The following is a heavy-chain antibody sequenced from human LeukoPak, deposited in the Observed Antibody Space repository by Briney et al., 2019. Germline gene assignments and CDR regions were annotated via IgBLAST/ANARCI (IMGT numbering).Heavy chain of an antibody. D-gene: IGHD6-13*01. Sequence: ASVKVSCKASGYTFTGYYMHWVRQAPGQGLEWMGWINPNSGNTGYAQKFQGRVTMTRNTSISTAYMELSSLRSEDTAVYYCARGQGSSAEGYWGQGTLVTVSS. CDR2: INPNSGNT. V-gene: IGHV1-8*02. CDR1: GYTFTGYY. J-gene: IGHJ4*02. CDR3: ARGQGSSAEGY.